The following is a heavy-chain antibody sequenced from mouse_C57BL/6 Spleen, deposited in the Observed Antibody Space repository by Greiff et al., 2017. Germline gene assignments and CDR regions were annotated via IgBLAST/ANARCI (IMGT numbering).Heavy chain of an antibody. CDR3: VTGTGVYFDY. CDR1: GFSFNTYA. Sequence: EVMLVESGGGLVLPKGSLKLSCAATGFSFNTYAMNWVRQAPGKGLEWVARIRSKSNNYATYYADSVKDRFTISRDDSESMLYLQMNNLKTEDTAMYYCVTGTGVYFDYWGQGTTLTVSS. V-gene: IGHV10-1*01. D-gene: IGHD3-3*01. J-gene: IGHJ2*01. CDR2: IRSKSNNYAT.